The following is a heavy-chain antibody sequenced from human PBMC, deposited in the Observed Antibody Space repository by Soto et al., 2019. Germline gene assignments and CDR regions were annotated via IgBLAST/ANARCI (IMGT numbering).Heavy chain of an antibody. V-gene: IGHV3-9*01. CDR2: ISWNGGSK. CDR3: AKGSQLRFTYNCFDP. Sequence: EVQLVESGGGLVQPGRSLRLSCAASGFIFDDYAMHWVRQAPGEGLEWVSGISWNGGSKGYAASVKGRFTISRDNAKNSVYLQMDSLRADDTAFYYCAKGSQLRFTYNCFDPWGQGTLVTVSS. CDR1: GFIFDDYA. J-gene: IGHJ5*02. D-gene: IGHD1-26*01.